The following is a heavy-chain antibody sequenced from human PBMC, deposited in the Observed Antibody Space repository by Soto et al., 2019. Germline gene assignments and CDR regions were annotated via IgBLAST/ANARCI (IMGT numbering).Heavy chain of an antibody. Sequence: GGSLRLSCAASGFAFSSYGMHWVRQAPGKGLQYVSSISSNGGSTYYADSVKGRFTISRDNSKNTLYLQMSSLRVEDTAVYYCVKDRYVDYWGQGNLVTVSS. CDR3: VKDRYVDY. CDR2: ISSNGGST. V-gene: IGHV3-64D*06. CDR1: GFAFSSYG. J-gene: IGHJ4*02.